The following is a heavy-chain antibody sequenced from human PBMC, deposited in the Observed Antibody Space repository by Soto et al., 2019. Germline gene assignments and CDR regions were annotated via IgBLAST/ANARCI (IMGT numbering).Heavy chain of an antibody. CDR1: GFTFSSYG. CDR2: ISYDGSNK. Sequence: QVQLVESGGGVVQPGRSLRLSCAASGFTFSSYGMHWVRQAPGKGLEWVAVISYDGSNKYYADSVKGRFTISRDNSKNTLYLQMNSVRAEDTAVYYWAKEGESSGSPMFVDWGQGTLVTVSA. CDR3: AKEGESSGSPMFVD. V-gene: IGHV3-30*18. D-gene: IGHD1-26*01. J-gene: IGHJ4*02.